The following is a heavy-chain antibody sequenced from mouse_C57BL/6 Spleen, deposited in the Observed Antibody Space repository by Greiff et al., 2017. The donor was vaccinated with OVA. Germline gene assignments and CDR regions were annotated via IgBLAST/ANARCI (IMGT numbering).Heavy chain of an antibody. CDR3: ARSARDGYFDY. D-gene: IGHD3-1*01. CDR2: IHPNSGST. Sequence: QVQLQQPGAELVKPGASVKLSCKASGYTFTSYWMHWVKQRPGQGLEWIGMIHPNSGSTNYNEKFKSKATLTVDKSSSTAYMQLSSLTSEDSAVYYCARSARDGYFDYWGQGTTLTVSS. J-gene: IGHJ2*01. CDR1: GYTFTSYW. V-gene: IGHV1-64*01.